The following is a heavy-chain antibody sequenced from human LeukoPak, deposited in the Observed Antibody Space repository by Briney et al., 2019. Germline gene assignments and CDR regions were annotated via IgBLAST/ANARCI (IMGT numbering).Heavy chain of an antibody. CDR3: ARDRGTTFDAFDI. CDR1: RGTFSSYA. V-gene: IGHV1-69*05. CDR2: IIPIFGTA. J-gene: IGHJ3*02. Sequence: ASVKVSCKASRGTFSSYAISWVRQAPGQGLEWMGGIIPIFGTANYAQKFQGRVTITTDESTSTAYMELSSLRSEDTAVYYCARDRGTTFDAFDIWGQGTMVTVSS. D-gene: IGHD1-14*01.